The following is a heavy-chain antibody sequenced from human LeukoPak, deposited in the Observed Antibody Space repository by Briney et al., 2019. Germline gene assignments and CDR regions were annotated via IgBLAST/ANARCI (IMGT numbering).Heavy chain of an antibody. J-gene: IGHJ4*02. Sequence: GGSLRLSCAASRFTFRSYGMNWVRQAPGKGLEWVAFIRSDGSDKYYAASVKGRFTISRGNSRNALFLQMSSLRSEDTAVYYCAKDLEAGTSGYSLDYWGQGTLVTVSS. D-gene: IGHD3-22*01. V-gene: IGHV3-30*02. CDR3: AKDLEAGTSGYSLDY. CDR1: RFTFRSYG. CDR2: IRSDGSDK.